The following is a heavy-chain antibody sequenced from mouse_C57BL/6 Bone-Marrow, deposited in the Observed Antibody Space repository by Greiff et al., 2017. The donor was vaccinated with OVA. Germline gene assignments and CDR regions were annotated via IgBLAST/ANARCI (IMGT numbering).Heavy chain of an antibody. CDR2: IDPSDSYT. V-gene: IGHV1-69*01. CDR1: GYTFTSYW. J-gene: IGHJ3*01. CDR3: ARGEMRLRRAWFAY. D-gene: IGHD2-2*01. Sequence: QVQLQQPGAELVMPGASVKLSCKASGYTFTSYWMHWVKQRPGQGLEWIGEIDPSDSYTNYNQKFKGKSTLTVDKSSSTAYMQLSSLTSEDSAVYYGARGEMRLRRAWFAYWGQGTLVTVSA.